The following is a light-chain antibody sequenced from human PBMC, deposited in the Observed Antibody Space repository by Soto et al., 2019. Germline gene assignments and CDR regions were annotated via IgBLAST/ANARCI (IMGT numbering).Light chain of an antibody. Sequence: EIMMSLSLATLSVNPGERATLSCRASQSVSSNLAWYQQKPGQAPRLLIYGASTRATGIPARFSGSGSGTDFTLTISRLEPEDFAVYYCQHYVTSLTTFGQRSMV. CDR3: QHYVTSLTT. CDR1: QSVSSN. CDR2: GAS. J-gene: IGKJ1*01. V-gene: IGKV3-15*01.